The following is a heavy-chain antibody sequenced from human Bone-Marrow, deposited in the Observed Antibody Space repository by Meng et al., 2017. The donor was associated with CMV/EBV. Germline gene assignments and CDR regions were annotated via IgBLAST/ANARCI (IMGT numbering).Heavy chain of an antibody. CDR2: INHSGST. D-gene: IGHD3-3*01. Sequence: SETLSLTCAVYGGSFSGYYWSWIRQPPGKGLEWIGEINHSGSTNYNPSPKSRVTISVDTSKNQFSLKLSSVTAADTAVYYCARLWSGYYRAFFGYWGQGTLVTVSS. J-gene: IGHJ4*02. CDR1: GGSFSGYY. CDR3: ARLWSGYYRAFFGY. V-gene: IGHV4-34*01.